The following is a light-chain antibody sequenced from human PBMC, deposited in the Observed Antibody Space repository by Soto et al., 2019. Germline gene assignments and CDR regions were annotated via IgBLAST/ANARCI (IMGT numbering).Light chain of an antibody. Sequence: EIVLTQSPGTLSLSPGERATLSSRASQSVSSSYLAWYQQKPGQAPRLLIYGASNRATSISDRFSGSGSGTDFTLTISSLEPEDFVVYYCQQYETSPCTFGQGTKVDIK. V-gene: IGKV3-20*01. CDR2: GAS. CDR3: QQYETSPCT. J-gene: IGKJ1*01. CDR1: QSVSSSY.